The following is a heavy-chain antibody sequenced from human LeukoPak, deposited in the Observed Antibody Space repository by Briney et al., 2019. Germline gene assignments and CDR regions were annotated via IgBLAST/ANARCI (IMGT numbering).Heavy chain of an antibody. D-gene: IGHD4-23*01. Sequence: ASVKVSCKSSGYRLTSYGFTWVRQAPGQGLEWMGWVSGYDGKTNYAQEVQGGVTMTTDTSTSTVYMELRSLRPDDTAIYYCARGGKDGMDAWGQGTTVTVSS. V-gene: IGHV1-18*01. CDR2: VSGYDGKT. CDR1: GYRLTSYG. CDR3: ARGGKDGMDA. J-gene: IGHJ6*02.